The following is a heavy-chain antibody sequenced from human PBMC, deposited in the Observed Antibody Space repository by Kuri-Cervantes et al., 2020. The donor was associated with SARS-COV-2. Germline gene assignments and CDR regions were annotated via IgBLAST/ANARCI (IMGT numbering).Heavy chain of an antibody. J-gene: IGHJ4*02. V-gene: IGHV4-61*02. CDR3: GRGTHYFDCIAYWSTGWL. Sequence: LKISCPVSGGPHSSDRYYWSWIRPPAGKGLEWIWRIYPSGSTNYHPFLKSRVTLPVDTSKNQFALQLSSVTAADTAVYSCGRGTHYFDCIAYWSTGWLWGQGTLVTVSS. CDR1: GGPHSSDRYY. CDR2: IYPSGST. D-gene: IGHD3-22*01.